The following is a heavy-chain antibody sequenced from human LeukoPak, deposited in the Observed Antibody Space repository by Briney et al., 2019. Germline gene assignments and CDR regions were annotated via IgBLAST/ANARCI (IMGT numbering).Heavy chain of an antibody. CDR3: ARDTPLRLENWFDP. J-gene: IGHJ5*02. CDR1: GYTFTSYA. V-gene: IGHV1-69*01. D-gene: IGHD1-1*01. CDR2: IITIFGTA. Sequence: SVRVSCKASGYTFTSYAISWVRQAPGQGLEWMGGIITIFGTAKYAQKFQGRVTITADESTTTAYMELSSLRSEDTAVYYCARDTPLRLENWFDPWGQGTLVTVSS.